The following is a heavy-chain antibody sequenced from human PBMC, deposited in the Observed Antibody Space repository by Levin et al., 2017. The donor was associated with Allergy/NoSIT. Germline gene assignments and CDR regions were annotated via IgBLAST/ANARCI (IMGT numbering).Heavy chain of an antibody. J-gene: IGHJ4*02. CDR3: AKDPRTGTTRGAFDY. Sequence: PGESLKISCAASGFTFSSYVMSWVRQAPGKGLEWVSAMSGSGGSTYYADSVKGRFTISRDNSKNTLYLQMNSLRAEDTAVYYCAKDPRTGTTRGAFDYWGQGTLVTVSS. CDR2: MSGSGGST. D-gene: IGHD1-1*01. V-gene: IGHV3-23*01. CDR1: GFTFSSYV.